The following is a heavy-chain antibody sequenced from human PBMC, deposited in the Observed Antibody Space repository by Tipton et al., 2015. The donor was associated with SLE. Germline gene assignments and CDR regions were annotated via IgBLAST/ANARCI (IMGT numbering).Heavy chain of an antibody. CDR3: ARHDTNYGRNWFDP. J-gene: IGHJ5*02. CDR2: ITNNGNT. Sequence: TLSLTCAVFGGSLSGYYWGWSRPPPGKGLEWIGRITNNGNTYYIPSLQSRVTMSVDTSKNHFSLKLSSVTAADTAVYYCARHDTNYGRNWFDPWGQGTLVTVSS. D-gene: IGHD2-8*01. V-gene: IGHV4-34*01. CDR1: GGSLSGYY.